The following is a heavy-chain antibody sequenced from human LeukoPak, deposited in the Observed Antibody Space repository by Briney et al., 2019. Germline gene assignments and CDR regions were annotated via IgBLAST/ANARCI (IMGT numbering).Heavy chain of an antibody. D-gene: IGHD5-12*01. CDR3: ASDRVHSGYDPFFDY. CDR2: ISYDGSNK. Sequence: GRSLRLSCAASGFTFSSYAMHWVRQAPGKGLEWVAVISYDGSNKYYADSVKGRFTISRDNSKNTLYLQMNSLRAEDTAVYYCASDRVHSGYDPFFDYWGQGTLVTVSS. V-gene: IGHV3-30*04. CDR1: GFTFSSYA. J-gene: IGHJ4*02.